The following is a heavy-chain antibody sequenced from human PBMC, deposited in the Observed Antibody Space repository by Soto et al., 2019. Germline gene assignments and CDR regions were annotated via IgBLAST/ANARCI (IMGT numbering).Heavy chain of an antibody. V-gene: IGHV3-53*04. J-gene: IGHJ6*03. CDR1: GFTVSSNY. Sequence: GGSLRLSCAASGFTVSSNYMSWVRQAPGKGLEWVSVIYSGGSTYYADSVKGRFTISRHNSKNTLYLQMNSLRAEDTAVYYCARAPTEILGLNYYYYYMDVWGKGTTVTVSS. CDR3: ARAPTEILGLNYYYYYMDV. CDR2: IYSGGST. D-gene: IGHD2-21*02.